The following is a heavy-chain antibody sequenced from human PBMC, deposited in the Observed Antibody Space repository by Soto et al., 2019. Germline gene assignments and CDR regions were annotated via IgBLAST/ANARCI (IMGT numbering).Heavy chain of an antibody. V-gene: IGHV3-21*01. CDR3: ARGCSSASCYYY. CDR1: GFMFSSDT. J-gene: IGHJ4*02. Sequence: PGGSLRLSCTASGFMFSSDTMNWVRQAPGKGLEWVSSVSFRGDIYYADSLEGRFTISRDDAKHSLYLQMDSLRAEDTAVYYCARGCSSASCYYYWGQGTLVTVSS. CDR2: VSFRGDI. D-gene: IGHD2-2*01.